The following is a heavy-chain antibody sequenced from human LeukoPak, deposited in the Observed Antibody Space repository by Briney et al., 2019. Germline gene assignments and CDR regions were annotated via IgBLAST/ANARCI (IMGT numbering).Heavy chain of an antibody. CDR3: ARGRPLDP. J-gene: IGHJ5*02. CDR2: INHSGST. Sequence: SETLSLTCAVYGGSFSRYYWSWIRQSPGKGLEWIGEINHSGSTNYNPSLKSRVTISVDTSKNQFSLKLSSVTAADTAVYYCARGRPLDPWGQGTLVTVSS. CDR1: GGSFSRYY. V-gene: IGHV4-34*01.